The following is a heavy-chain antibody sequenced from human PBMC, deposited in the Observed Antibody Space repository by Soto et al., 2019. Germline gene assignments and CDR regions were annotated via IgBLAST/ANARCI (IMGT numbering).Heavy chain of an antibody. CDR1: GFTFRSYG. CDR3: AKGGVGSTSNAFDI. Sequence: QVQLVESVGGVVQPGRSLRLSCAASGFTFRSYGMHWVRQAPAKGLEWVAVISYDGSNKYYADSVKGRFTISRDNSKNTLYLQMNSLRAEDTAVYYCAKGGVGSTSNAFDIWGQGTMVTVSS. CDR2: ISYDGSNK. J-gene: IGHJ3*02. V-gene: IGHV3-30*18. D-gene: IGHD1-26*01.